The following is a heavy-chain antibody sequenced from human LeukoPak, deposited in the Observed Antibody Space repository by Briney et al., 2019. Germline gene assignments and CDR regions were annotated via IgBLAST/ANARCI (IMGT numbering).Heavy chain of an antibody. Sequence: SETLSLTCTVSGGSISSYYWSWIRQPPGKGLEWIGYIYYSGSTNYNPSLKSRVTISVDTSKNQFSLKLSSVTAADTAIYYCARRAAALDHWGQGTLVTVSS. CDR2: IYYSGST. CDR3: ARRAAALDH. CDR1: GGSISSYY. J-gene: IGHJ4*02. V-gene: IGHV4-59*01. D-gene: IGHD6-13*01.